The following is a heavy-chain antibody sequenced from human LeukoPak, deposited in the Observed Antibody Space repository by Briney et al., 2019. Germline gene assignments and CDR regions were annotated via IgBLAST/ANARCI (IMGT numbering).Heavy chain of an antibody. V-gene: IGHV3-21*01. D-gene: IGHD6-13*01. CDR3: AREGATAGSGYYFDY. CDR2: ISSSSSSI. CDR1: GFIFSGYS. Sequence: GGSLRLSCAASGFIFSGYSMNWVRLAPGKGLEWVSSISSSSSSIYYADSVKGRFTISRDNTKKSLYLQMNSLRAEDTAVYYCAREGATAGSGYYFDYWGQGSLVTVSS. J-gene: IGHJ4*02.